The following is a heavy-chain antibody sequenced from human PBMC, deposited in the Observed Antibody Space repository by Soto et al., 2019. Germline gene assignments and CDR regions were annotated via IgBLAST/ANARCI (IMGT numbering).Heavy chain of an antibody. CDR2: MNPNRVKT. V-gene: IGHV1-8*01. J-gene: IGHJ3*02. D-gene: IGHD3-10*01. CDR1: GYTFTSYD. CDR3: AITIFTVYAFDI. Sequence: ASVKVSCKASGYTFTSYDINWVRQATGQGLEWTGWMNPNRVKTGYAQIFQGRVTMTRNTSMSTAYVAVTNLTFEHRGVYYCAITIFTVYAFDIWGQGTMVTVSS.